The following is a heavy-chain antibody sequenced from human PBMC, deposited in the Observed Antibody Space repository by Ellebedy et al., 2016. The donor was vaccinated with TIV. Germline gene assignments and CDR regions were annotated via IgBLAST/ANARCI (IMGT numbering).Heavy chain of an antibody. Sequence: ASVKVSCXASGYTFTSYGISWVRQAPGQGLEWMGWISAYNGNTNYAQKLQGRVTMTTDTSTSTAYMELRSLRSDDTAVYYCARVPSPAYSSSWYPNWFEPWGQGTLVTVSS. CDR1: GYTFTSYG. D-gene: IGHD6-13*01. V-gene: IGHV1-18*01. CDR2: ISAYNGNT. J-gene: IGHJ5*02. CDR3: ARVPSPAYSSSWYPNWFEP.